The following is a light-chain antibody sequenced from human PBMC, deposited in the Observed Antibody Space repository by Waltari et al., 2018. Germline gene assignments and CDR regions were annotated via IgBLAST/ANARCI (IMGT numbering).Light chain of an antibody. CDR1: QRVTSNK. J-gene: IGKJ4*01. Sequence: EIVLTQSPGTLSLSPGESATLSCRASQRVTSNKLAWYQQKPGQAPSLLIYATSTRATGIPDRFSGSGSGTDFTLTISGLGPDDFAVYYCEQYDSAPLTFGGGTKVEI. V-gene: IGKV3-20*01. CDR3: EQYDSAPLT. CDR2: ATS.